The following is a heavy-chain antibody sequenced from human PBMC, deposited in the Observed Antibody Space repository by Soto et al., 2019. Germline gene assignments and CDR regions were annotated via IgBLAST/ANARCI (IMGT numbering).Heavy chain of an antibody. V-gene: IGHV3-30-3*01. CDR3: ARGGITMIVVVPTPFDY. CDR2: ISYDGSNK. D-gene: IGHD3-22*01. CDR1: GFTFSSYA. J-gene: IGHJ4*02. Sequence: QVQLVESGGGVVQPGRSLRLSCEASGFTFSSYAMHWVRQAPGKGLEWVAVISYDGSNKYYADSVKGRFTISRDNSKNTLYLQMNSLRAEDTAVYYCARGGITMIVVVPTPFDYWGQGTLVTVSS.